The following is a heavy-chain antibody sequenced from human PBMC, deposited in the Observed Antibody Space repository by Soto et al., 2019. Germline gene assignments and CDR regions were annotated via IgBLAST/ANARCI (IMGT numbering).Heavy chain of an antibody. V-gene: IGHV4-39*07. CDR2: ISYSGST. D-gene: IGHD6-13*01. CDR1: GGSISSSSYY. J-gene: IGHJ6*02. Sequence: PSETLSLTCTVSGGSISSSSYYWGWIRQPPGKGMEWIGSISYSGSTYYNPSLKSRVTISVDTSKNQFSLKLSSVTAAETAVYNCAIVLFEQQLVQITYGMDVWGQGTTVTVSS. CDR3: AIVLFEQQLVQITYGMDV.